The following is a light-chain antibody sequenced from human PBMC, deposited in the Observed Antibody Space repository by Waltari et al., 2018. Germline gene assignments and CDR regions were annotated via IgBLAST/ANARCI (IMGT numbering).Light chain of an antibody. V-gene: IGKV1D-16*01. CDR2: PAS. J-gene: IGKJ4*01. CDR1: QGMSDL. Sequence: DFQMTLSQSSLSASVGGRVFISSRASQGMSDLLEWYEQKPGTVPNSLIYPASGLQSGVPSSVSGRGTGSDFTLTISSLQPEDFARYYCHQYNSYPFTVGGGTKVGIK. CDR3: HQYNSYPFT.